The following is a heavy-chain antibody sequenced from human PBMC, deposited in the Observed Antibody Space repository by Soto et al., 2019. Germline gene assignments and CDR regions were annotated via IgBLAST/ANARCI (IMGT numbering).Heavy chain of an antibody. CDR1: GLTFSDYY. V-gene: IGHV3-11*06. CDR3: VARGSSSDF. J-gene: IGHJ4*02. Sequence: GGSLRLSCLVSGLTFSDYYMSLIRLAPGKGLEWVSDISTRSVYTKYARFVVGRFAISRDNTRNSLYLQLNSVRPEDSAVYYCVARGSSSDFWGQGTVVPVSS. D-gene: IGHD6-6*01. CDR2: ISTRSVYT.